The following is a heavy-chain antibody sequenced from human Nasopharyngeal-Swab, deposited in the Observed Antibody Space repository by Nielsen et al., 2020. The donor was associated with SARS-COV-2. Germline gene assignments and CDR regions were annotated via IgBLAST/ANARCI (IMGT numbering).Heavy chain of an antibody. CDR2: IYYSGST. CDR3: ASKRGYSGYEFDY. Sequence: WIRQPPGKGLEWIGYIYYSGSTNYNPSLKSRVTISVDTSKNQFSLKLSSVTAADTAVYHCASKRGYSGYEFDYWGQGTLVTVSS. D-gene: IGHD5-12*01. J-gene: IGHJ4*02. V-gene: IGHV4-59*01.